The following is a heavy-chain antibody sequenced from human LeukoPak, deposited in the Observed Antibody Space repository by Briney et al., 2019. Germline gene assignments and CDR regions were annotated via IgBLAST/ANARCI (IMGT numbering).Heavy chain of an antibody. D-gene: IGHD2-2*01. CDR2: ISAYNGNT. Sequence: ASVKVSCKASGYTFTSYGISWVRQAPGQGLEWMGWISAYNGNTNYAQKLQGRVTMTTDTSTSTAYMELRSLRSDDTAVYYCARDGRSSTSCYAPPFDYWGQGTLVTVSS. J-gene: IGHJ4*02. V-gene: IGHV1-18*01. CDR1: GYTFTSYG. CDR3: ARDGRSSTSCYAPPFDY.